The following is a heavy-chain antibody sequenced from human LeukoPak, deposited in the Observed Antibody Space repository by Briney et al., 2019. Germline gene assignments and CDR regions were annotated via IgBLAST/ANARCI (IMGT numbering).Heavy chain of an antibody. CDR1: GGSISSYY. V-gene: IGHV4-59*12. J-gene: IGHJ4*02. Sequence: SETLSLTCTVSGGSISSYYWSWIRQPPGKGLEWIGYIYYSGSTNYNPSLKSRVTISVDTSKNQFSLKLSSVTAADTAVYYCAAATVTPGRFDYWGQGTLVTVSS. D-gene: IGHD4-17*01. CDR2: IYYSGST. CDR3: AAATVTPGRFDY.